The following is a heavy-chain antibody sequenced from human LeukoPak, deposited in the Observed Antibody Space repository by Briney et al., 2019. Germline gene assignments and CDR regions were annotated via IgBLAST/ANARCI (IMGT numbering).Heavy chain of an antibody. CDR2: IIPIFGTA. Sequence: SVKVSCKASGGTFSSYAISWVRQAPGQGLEWMGGIIPIFGTANYAQKFQGRVTITADKSTSTAYMELSSLRSEDTAVYYCARVRIAAAGIYYYYMDVWGKGTTVTVSS. J-gene: IGHJ6*03. V-gene: IGHV1-69*06. D-gene: IGHD6-13*01. CDR3: ARVRIAAAGIYYYYMDV. CDR1: GGTFSSYA.